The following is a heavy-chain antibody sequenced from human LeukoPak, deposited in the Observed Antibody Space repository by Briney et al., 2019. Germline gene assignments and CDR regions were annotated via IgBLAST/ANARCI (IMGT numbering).Heavy chain of an antibody. CDR3: ARAGYSYGTGYYFDY. V-gene: IGHV4-59*01. Sequence: SETLSLTCTVSGGSISSYYWSWIRLPPGEGLEWIGYIYYTGATYYNPSLKSRVPISLDTSTNQFALKLSSVTAADAAVYYCARAGYSYGTGYYFDYWGQGALVTVSS. CDR1: GGSISSYY. J-gene: IGHJ4*02. D-gene: IGHD5-18*01. CDR2: IYYTGAT.